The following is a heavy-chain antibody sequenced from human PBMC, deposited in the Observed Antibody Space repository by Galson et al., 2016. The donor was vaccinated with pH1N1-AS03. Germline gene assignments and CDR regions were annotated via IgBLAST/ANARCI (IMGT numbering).Heavy chain of an antibody. Sequence: SVKVSCKASGYSFSDYYIHWVRQAPGLGLDWIGRFNPSTGSTKYAQQFLGRFTMTRDTSIRTAYMELSRLTSDDTAVYYCSRQPSFYDTSGLPDAFDIWGQGTMVTVSS. CDR3: SRQPSFYDTSGLPDAFDI. D-gene: IGHD3-22*01. J-gene: IGHJ3*02. V-gene: IGHV1-2*06. CDR2: FNPSTGST. CDR1: GYSFSDYY.